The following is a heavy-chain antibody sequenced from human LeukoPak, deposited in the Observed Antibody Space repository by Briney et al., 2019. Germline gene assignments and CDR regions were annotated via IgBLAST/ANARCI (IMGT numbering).Heavy chain of an antibody. Sequence: GGSLRLSCEDSGFTFADYGMSWVRQVPGKGLEWVCGINWDGENTHCADSVKGRFTMSRDNAKNSLFLQMSSLRAEDTALYYCARGVSSNWYSFNFWGQGTLVTVTS. V-gene: IGHV3-20*04. CDR2: INWDGENT. CDR1: GFTFADYG. D-gene: IGHD6-13*01. CDR3: ARGVSSNWYSFNF. J-gene: IGHJ4*02.